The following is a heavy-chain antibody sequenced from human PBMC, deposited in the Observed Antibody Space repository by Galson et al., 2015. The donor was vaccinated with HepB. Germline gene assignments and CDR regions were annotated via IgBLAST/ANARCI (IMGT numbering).Heavy chain of an antibody. CDR2: ISAYGDDI. Sequence: SVKVSCKASGYSFTSHGISWVRQAPGQGLEWMGWISAYGDDINYAQKFEGRLTMTIDTTTSTAYMELTSLRSDDTAVYYCTRDWGVSKVDCFDPWGQGTLVIVSS. CDR3: TRDWGVSKVDCFDP. J-gene: IGHJ5*02. CDR1: GYSFTSHG. V-gene: IGHV1-18*01. D-gene: IGHD3-16*01.